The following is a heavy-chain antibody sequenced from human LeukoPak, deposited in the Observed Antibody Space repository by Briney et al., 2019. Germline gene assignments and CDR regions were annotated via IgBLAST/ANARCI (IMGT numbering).Heavy chain of an antibody. D-gene: IGHD3-22*01. CDR1: GFTFSSYA. J-gene: IGHJ4*02. Sequence: GGSLRLSCAASGFTFSSYAMSWVRQAPGKGLEWVSAISGSGGSTYYADSVKGRFTISRDNSKNTLYLQMNSLRAEDTAVYYCAKIPYYDSSSYLGGKYGYFDYWGQGTLVTVSS. V-gene: IGHV3-23*01. CDR3: AKIPYYDSSSYLGGKYGYFDY. CDR2: ISGSGGST.